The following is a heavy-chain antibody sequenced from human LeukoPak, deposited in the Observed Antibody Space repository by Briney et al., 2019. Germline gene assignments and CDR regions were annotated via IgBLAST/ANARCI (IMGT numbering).Heavy chain of an antibody. V-gene: IGHV3-9*01. Sequence: GGSLRLSCAASGFTFDDYAMHWVRQAPGKGLEWVSGISWNSGSIGYADSVKGRFTISRDNSKNTLYLQMNSLRAEDTAVYYCARAGYGDYDDAFDIWGQGTMVAVSS. CDR3: ARAGYGDYDDAFDI. D-gene: IGHD4-17*01. CDR1: GFTFDDYA. J-gene: IGHJ3*02. CDR2: ISWNSGSI.